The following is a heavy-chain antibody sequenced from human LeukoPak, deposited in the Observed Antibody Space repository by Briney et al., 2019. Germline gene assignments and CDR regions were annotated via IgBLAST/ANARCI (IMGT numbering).Heavy chain of an antibody. CDR3: ARDPPRDKSGYYYNAFDI. Sequence: SETLSLTCTVSGGSISSGSYYWSWIRQPAGKGLEWIGRIYTSGSTNYNPSLKSRVTISVDTSKNQFSLKLSSVTAADTAVYYCARDPPRDKSGYYYNAFDIWGQGTMVTVSS. CDR1: GGSISSGSYY. CDR2: IYTSGST. V-gene: IGHV4-61*02. J-gene: IGHJ3*02. D-gene: IGHD3-22*01.